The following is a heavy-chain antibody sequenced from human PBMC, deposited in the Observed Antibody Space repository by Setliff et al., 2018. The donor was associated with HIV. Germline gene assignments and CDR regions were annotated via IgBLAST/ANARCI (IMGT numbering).Heavy chain of an antibody. V-gene: IGHV1-2*02. Sequence: ASVKVSCKSSGYTFIDYYLHWVRQAPGQGLEWVGWVNPRNGGINYSQRFQGRVTMTRDTPIGTAYMELNRLKSDDTAVYFCARKSLSGTIDYWGQGTLVTSPQ. CDR2: VNPRNGGI. CDR3: ARKSLSGTIDY. J-gene: IGHJ4*02. D-gene: IGHD1-20*01. CDR1: GYTFIDYY.